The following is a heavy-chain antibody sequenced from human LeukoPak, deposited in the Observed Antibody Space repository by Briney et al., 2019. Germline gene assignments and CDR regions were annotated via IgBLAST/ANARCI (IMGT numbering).Heavy chain of an antibody. J-gene: IGHJ6*03. V-gene: IGHV4-39*01. CDR3: ARHPGYYSFYMDV. Sequence: PSETLSLTCTVSGGSISSTRYNWGWIRQPPGKGLEWIGSLYYSGSTYYNPSLKSRVTISVDMSKNQCSLNLSSVTAADTAVYYCARHPGYYSFYMDVWGKGTTVTVSS. CDR2: LYYSGST. CDR1: GGSISSTRYN.